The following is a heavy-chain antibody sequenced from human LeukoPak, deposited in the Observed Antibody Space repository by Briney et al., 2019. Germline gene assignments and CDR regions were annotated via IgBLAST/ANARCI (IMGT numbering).Heavy chain of an antibody. Sequence: GGSLRLSCAASGFTFSSYDMPWVRQATGKGLEWVSAIGTAGDTYYPGSVKGRFTISRENAKNSLYLQMNSLRAGDTAVYYCERAIGPRIPRGSHTYDTNWFDPWGQGTLVTVSS. J-gene: IGHJ5*02. D-gene: IGHD5-18*01. CDR2: IGTAGDT. CDR1: GFTFSSYD. CDR3: ERAIGPRIPRGSHTYDTNWFDP. V-gene: IGHV3-13*01.